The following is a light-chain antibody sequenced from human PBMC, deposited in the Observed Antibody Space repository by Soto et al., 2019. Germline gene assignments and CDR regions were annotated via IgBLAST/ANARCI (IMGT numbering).Light chain of an antibody. V-gene: IGKV3-20*01. CDR2: DAS. Sequence: GLKLSAATLSLSTEERATLSCRASQSVSSSYLAWYQQKPGQAPRLLIYDASNRATGIPARFSGSGSGTDFTLTISRLEPEDFAVYYCQQYDSSPKPFGRGSKV. CDR1: QSVSSSY. J-gene: IGKJ1*01. CDR3: QQYDSSPKP.